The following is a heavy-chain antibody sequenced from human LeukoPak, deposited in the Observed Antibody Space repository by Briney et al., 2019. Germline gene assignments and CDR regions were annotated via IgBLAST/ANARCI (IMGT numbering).Heavy chain of an antibody. CDR2: IYHSGST. V-gene: IGHV4-59*01. Sequence: SETLSLTCTVSGGSISNYYWSWIRQPPGKGLEYIGFIYHSGSTNYYPSLKSRVTMSVDKSKNQCSLRLTSVTAADTAIYFCARSTQASSTSFDYWGQGTLVTVSS. CDR3: ARSTQASSTSFDY. CDR1: GGSISNYY. J-gene: IGHJ4*02. D-gene: IGHD6-6*01.